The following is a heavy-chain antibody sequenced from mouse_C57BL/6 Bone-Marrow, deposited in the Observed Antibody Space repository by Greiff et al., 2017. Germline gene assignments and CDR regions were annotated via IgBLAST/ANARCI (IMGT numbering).Heavy chain of an antibody. Sequence: EVQLQQSGAELVRPGASVKLSCTASGFNIKDDYMHWVQQRPEQGLEWIGWIDPENGDTEYASKFQGKATITADTSSNTAYLQLSSLTSEDTAVYYCTTNWAWLAYWGQGTLVTVSA. D-gene: IGHD4-1*02. J-gene: IGHJ3*01. CDR1: GFNIKDDY. CDR2: IDPENGDT. CDR3: TTNWAWLAY. V-gene: IGHV14-4*01.